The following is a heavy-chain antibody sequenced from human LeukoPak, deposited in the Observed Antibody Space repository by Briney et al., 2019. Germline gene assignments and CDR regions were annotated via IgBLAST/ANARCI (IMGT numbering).Heavy chain of an antibody. D-gene: IGHD4-17*01. CDR3: ATLYGDYEGYFDY. CDR1: GFTFSSYA. V-gene: IGHV3-23*01. Sequence: PGGSLRLSCAASGFTFSSYAMSWVRQAPGKGLEWVSAISGSGGSTYYADSVKGRFTISRDNSKNTLYLQMNSLRAEDTAVYYCATLYGDYEGYFDYWGQGTLVTVSS. J-gene: IGHJ4*02. CDR2: ISGSGGST.